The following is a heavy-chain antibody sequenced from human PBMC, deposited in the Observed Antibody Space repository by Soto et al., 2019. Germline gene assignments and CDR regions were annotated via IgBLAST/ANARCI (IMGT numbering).Heavy chain of an antibody. V-gene: IGHV1-69*08. D-gene: IGHD2-2*01. CDR1: GGTFSRYS. Sequence: QVQLVQSGAEVKKPGSSVKVSCKASGGTFSRYSITWVRQAPGHGLEWIGRIIPIFGITTYAQKFQGRVTFTADESTRTAYMELSSLRSEDTAVYYCAREDRDRETGLVPAAIDGMDVWGQGTTVTVSS. CDR2: IIPIFGIT. CDR3: AREDRDRETGLVPAAIDGMDV. J-gene: IGHJ6*02.